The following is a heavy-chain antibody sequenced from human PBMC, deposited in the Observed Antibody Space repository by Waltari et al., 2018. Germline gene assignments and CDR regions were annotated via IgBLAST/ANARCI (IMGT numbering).Heavy chain of an antibody. J-gene: IGHJ4*02. CDR2: ISYDGSNK. CDR1: GFTFSSYA. Sequence: QVQLVESGGGVVQPGRSLSLSCAASGFTFSSYAMHWVRQAPGKGLEWVAVISYDGSNKYYADSVKGRFTISRDNSKNTLYLQMNSLRAEDTAVYYCARDPTTVLVVYALTTDYWGQGTLVTVSS. CDR3: ARDPTTVLVVYALTTDY. V-gene: IGHV3-30-3*01. D-gene: IGHD2-8*02.